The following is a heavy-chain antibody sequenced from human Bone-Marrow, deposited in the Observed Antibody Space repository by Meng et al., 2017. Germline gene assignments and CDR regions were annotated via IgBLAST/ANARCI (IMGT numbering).Heavy chain of an antibody. CDR2: IKEDGSTK. Sequence: GGSLRLSCAASGFTFSGYGMSWVRQAPGKGPEWVANIKEDGSTKDYVDSVKGRFTISRDNAKNSLYLQMNSLRAEDTAVYYCVPQLGYSAYASFARWGQGTLVTVSS. CDR1: GFTFSGYG. J-gene: IGHJ4*02. CDR3: VPQLGYSAYASFAR. V-gene: IGHV3-7*01. D-gene: IGHD5-12*01.